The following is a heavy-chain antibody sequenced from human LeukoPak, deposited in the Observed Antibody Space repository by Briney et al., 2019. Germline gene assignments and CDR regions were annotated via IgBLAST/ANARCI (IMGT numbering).Heavy chain of an antibody. CDR2: IYYNGGT. CDR3: ARVLRAASWRSYDY. J-gene: IGHJ4*02. Sequence: PSETLSLTCTVSGDSVSNSLYHWSWIRQPPGKGLEWIGYIYYNGGTNYNPSLKSRVTISIDTSTNQFSLRLNSMTAADTAVYYCARVLRAASWRSYDYWGQGSLVTVSS. D-gene: IGHD5-18*01. CDR1: GDSVSNSLYH. V-gene: IGHV4-61*01.